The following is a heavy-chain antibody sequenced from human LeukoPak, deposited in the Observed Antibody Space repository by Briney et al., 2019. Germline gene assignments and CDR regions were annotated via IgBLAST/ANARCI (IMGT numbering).Heavy chain of an antibody. Sequence: GGSLRLSCAASGFTFTSYSMSWVRQAPGKGQEWVSGTSDRGDYTYYADSVKGRFTISRDSSQNTLFLQMNSLRAEDTALYFCARKAQYNGHYPLDYWGQGTLVTVSS. V-gene: IGHV3-23*01. J-gene: IGHJ4*02. CDR3: ARKAQYNGHYPLDY. D-gene: IGHD1-7*01. CDR2: TSDRGDYT. CDR1: GFTFTSYS.